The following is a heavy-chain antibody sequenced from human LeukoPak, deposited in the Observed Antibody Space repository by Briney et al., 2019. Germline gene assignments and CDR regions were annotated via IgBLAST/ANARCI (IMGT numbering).Heavy chain of an antibody. J-gene: IGHJ4*02. CDR1: GYTFTGYY. CDR3: ARDIGYCSSTSCYVVGDY. CDR2: INPNSGGT. V-gene: IGHV1-2*06. Sequence: ASVKVSCKASGYTFTGYYMRWVRQAPGQGLEWMGRINPNSGGTNYAQKFQGRVTMTRDTSISTAYMELSRLRSDDTAVYYCARDIGYCSSTSCYVVGDYWGQGTLVTVSS. D-gene: IGHD2-2*01.